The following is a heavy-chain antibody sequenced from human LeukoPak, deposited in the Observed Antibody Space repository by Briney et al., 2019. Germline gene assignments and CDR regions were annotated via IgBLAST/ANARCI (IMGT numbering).Heavy chain of an antibody. D-gene: IGHD3-22*01. CDR1: GGSISSYY. CDR2: VYTSGSI. V-gene: IGHV4-4*07. J-gene: IGHJ4*02. CDR3: ARDRYYYDSSSYRFDF. Sequence: KPSETLSLTCSVSGGSISSYYWSWIRQPAGKGLEWIGRVYTSGSINYNPSLKSRVTMSGDTSKNQFSLKLSSVTAADTAVYYCARDRYYYDSSSYRFDFWGRGTLVTVSS.